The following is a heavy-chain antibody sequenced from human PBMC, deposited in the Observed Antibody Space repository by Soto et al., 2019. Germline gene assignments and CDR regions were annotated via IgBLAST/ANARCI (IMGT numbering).Heavy chain of an antibody. CDR1: GFTFSSYA. D-gene: IGHD3-16*01. Sequence: EVQLLESGGGLVQPGGSLRLSRAASGFTFSSYAMSWVRQAPGKGLEWVSAISGSGGSTYYADSVKGRFTISRDNSKKPLYLQMNSLQAEDTAVCYWGTGRGVNFYYGLDVWGQGTMVTVSS. V-gene: IGHV3-23*01. CDR2: ISGSGGST. CDR3: GTGRGVNFYYGLDV. J-gene: IGHJ6*02.